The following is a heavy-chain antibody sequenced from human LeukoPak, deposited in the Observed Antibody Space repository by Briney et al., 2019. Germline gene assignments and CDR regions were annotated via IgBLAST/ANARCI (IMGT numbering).Heavy chain of an antibody. D-gene: IGHD1-26*01. Sequence: AASVKVSCKASGYNFNNYGVSWVRQAPGQGLEWMGWISAKTGNTNHAQKVQGRVTMTTDTSTTTAYMELRSLGSDDTAVYYCARGSYPYSHGMDVWGQGTTVTVS. J-gene: IGHJ6*02. CDR3: ARGSYPYSHGMDV. CDR2: ISAKTGNT. CDR1: GYNFNNYG. V-gene: IGHV1-18*01.